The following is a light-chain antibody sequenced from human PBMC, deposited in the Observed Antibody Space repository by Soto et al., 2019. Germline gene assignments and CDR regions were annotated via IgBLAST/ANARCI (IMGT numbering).Light chain of an antibody. CDR2: DAS. V-gene: IGKV3-15*01. CDR1: QSVSTQ. Sequence: EIVMTQSPATLSVSPGERATLSCRASQSVSTQLAWYQHKPGQAPRLLIYDASTRATGIPARFSGSGSGTEFTLTISSLQSGDFAVYYCQQYDNWPPLTFGPGTKVDSK. CDR3: QQYDNWPPLT. J-gene: IGKJ3*01.